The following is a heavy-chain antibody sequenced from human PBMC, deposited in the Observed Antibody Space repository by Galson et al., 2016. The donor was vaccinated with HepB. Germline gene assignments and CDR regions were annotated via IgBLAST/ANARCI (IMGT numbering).Heavy chain of an antibody. CDR1: GFTFSDYA. D-gene: IGHD3-16*02. J-gene: IGHJ4*02. V-gene: IGHV3-23*01. CDR2: ISGNGGRT. Sequence: SLRLSCAASGFTFSDYAMSWVRQAPGKGLEWVSGISGNGGRTYYADAVEGRFTISRDNSKTTMYLQMNSLRDEDTSIYYCAQSSYDYVWGTYRFDSWGQGTLVTVSS. CDR3: AQSSYDYVWGTYRFDS.